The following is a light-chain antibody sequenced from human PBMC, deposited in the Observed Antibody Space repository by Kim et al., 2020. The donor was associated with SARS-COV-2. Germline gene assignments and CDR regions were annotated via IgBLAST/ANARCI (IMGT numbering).Light chain of an antibody. CDR3: QAWDSSTHNYV. J-gene: IGLJ1*01. Sequence: PAQHATLPSPGHHFGDTYVSSYHQHPPPSTFVVIYQANQRPSGITERSSRSHSGNTASLTITGTQAMHEADYYCQAWDSSTHNYVFGAGTKVTVL. V-gene: IGLV3-1*01. CDR1: HFGDTY. CDR2: QAN.